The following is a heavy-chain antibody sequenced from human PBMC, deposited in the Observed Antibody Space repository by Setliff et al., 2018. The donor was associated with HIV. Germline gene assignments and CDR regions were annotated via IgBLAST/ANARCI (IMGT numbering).Heavy chain of an antibody. Sequence: GASVKVSCKASGYTFTSYYVHWVRQAPGQGLEWMGILNPSGDSTANYAQKFQGRVTITTDESTTTAYMELRSLRSEDTAVYYCARETYYGSGSYLPTEYYYYYMDVWGKGTTVTVSS. D-gene: IGHD3-10*01. CDR3: ARETYYGSGSYLPTEYYYYYMDV. CDR1: GYTFTSYY. J-gene: IGHJ6*03. V-gene: IGHV1-46*01. CDR2: LNPSGDSTA.